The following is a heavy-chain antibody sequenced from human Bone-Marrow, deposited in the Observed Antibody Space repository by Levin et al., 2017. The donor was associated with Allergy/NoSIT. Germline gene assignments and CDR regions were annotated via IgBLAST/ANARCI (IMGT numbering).Heavy chain of an antibody. D-gene: IGHD1-7*01. J-gene: IGHJ6*02. Sequence: GGSLRLSCSASGFTFTSYTMTWIRQAPGKGLEWVSSIRSSGGDMYYADSVKGRFTISRDNAKNSLYLQMNSLRAEDTAVYYCARGELHGYFYGMDVWGQGTTVIVSS. CDR3: ARGELHGYFYGMDV. CDR1: GFTFTSYT. CDR2: IRSSGGDM. V-gene: IGHV3-21*06.